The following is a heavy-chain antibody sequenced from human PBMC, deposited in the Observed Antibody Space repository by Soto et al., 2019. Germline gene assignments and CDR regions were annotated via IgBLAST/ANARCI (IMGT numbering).Heavy chain of an antibody. CDR2: IYYSGST. Sequence: SETLSLTCTVSGGSISSYYWSWIRQPPGKGLEWIGYIYYSGSTNYNPSLKSRVTISVDTSKNQFSLKLSSVTAADTAVYYCARVAPNTYYDILTGYPDYWGQGTLVTVSS. CDR3: ARVAPNTYYDILTGYPDY. J-gene: IGHJ4*02. CDR1: GGSISSYY. V-gene: IGHV4-59*01. D-gene: IGHD3-9*01.